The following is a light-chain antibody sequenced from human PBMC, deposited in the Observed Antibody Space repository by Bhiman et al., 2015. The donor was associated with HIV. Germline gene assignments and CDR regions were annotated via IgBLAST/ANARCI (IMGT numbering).Light chain of an antibody. CDR2: ENN. CDR3: NSYTTSSTYV. CDR1: SSNIGNNY. Sequence: QSVLTQPPSVSAAPGQKVTISCSGSSSNIGNNYVSWYQQLPGTAPKLLIYENNKRPSGIPDRFSGSKSGTSATLGITGLQTGDEADYYCNSYTTSSTYVFGTGTKVTVL. J-gene: IGLJ1*01. V-gene: IGLV1-51*02.